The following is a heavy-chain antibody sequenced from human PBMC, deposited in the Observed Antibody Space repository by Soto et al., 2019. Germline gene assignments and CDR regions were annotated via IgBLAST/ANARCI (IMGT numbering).Heavy chain of an antibody. V-gene: IGHV3-72*01. D-gene: IGHD6-13*01. CDR3: AKDLGFYSCTWHYFDY. CDR2: IRNKGNSYIT. J-gene: IGHJ4*02. CDR1: GFTFSDHY. Sequence: PGGSLRLSCAASGFTFSDHYMDWVSQAPGKGLEWIGRIRNKGNSYITEYAASVKARSTISRDDSQNSLYLQMNSLKTEDTALYYCAKDLGFYSCTWHYFDYWGQGTLVTVSS.